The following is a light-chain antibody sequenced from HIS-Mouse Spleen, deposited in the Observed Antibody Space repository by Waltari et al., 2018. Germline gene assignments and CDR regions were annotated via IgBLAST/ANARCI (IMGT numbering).Light chain of an antibody. CDR3: QQSYSTPRT. CDR2: AAS. CDR1: QSISSY. Sequence: DLQMTQSPSSLSASVGDRVTITCRASQSISSYLTWYQQKPGKAPKLLIYAASSLQSGVPPKFSGSGSGTDFTLTISSLKPEDFATYYCQQSYSTPRTFGQGTKVEIK. J-gene: IGKJ1*01. V-gene: IGKV1-39*01.